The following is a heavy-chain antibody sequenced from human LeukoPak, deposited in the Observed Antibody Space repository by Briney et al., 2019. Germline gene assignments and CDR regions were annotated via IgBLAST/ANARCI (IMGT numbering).Heavy chain of an antibody. CDR2: IYHSGST. CDR1: GYSISSGYY. Sequence: PSETLSLTCAVSGYSISSGYYWGWIRQPPGKGLEWIGSIYHSGSTYYNPSLKSRVTISVDTSKNQFSLKLSSVTAADTAVYYCARHDSSGYTGIDYWGQGTLVTVSS. V-gene: IGHV4-38-2*01. CDR3: ARHDSSGYTGIDY. D-gene: IGHD3-22*01. J-gene: IGHJ4*02.